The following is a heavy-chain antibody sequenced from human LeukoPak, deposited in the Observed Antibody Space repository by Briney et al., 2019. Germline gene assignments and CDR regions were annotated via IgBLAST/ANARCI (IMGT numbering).Heavy chain of an antibody. CDR1: GGSINSHSYY. D-gene: IGHD5-24*01. J-gene: IGHJ4*02. CDR2: VYYDGTS. Sequence: SETLSLTCTVSGGSINSHSYYWGWIRQPPGKGLDWIGSVYYDGTSYSNPSLKSRAAVFVDTSRDQFSLDLSFVTAADTALYYCVRHISTNTGYFDSCGPGILVSVSS. CDR3: VRHISTNTGYFDS. V-gene: IGHV4-39*01.